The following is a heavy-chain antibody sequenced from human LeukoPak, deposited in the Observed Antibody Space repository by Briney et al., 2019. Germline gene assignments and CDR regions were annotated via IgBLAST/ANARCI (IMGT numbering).Heavy chain of an antibody. CDR2: IYYSGST. CDR3: AREVGRTNYYYYGMDV. D-gene: IGHD2-2*01. Sequence: SETLSLTCTVSGGSISSYYWSWIRQPPGKGLEWIGYIYYSGSTNYNPSLKSRATISVDTSKNQFSLKLSSVTAADTAVYYCAREVGRTNYYYYGMDVWGQGTTVTVSS. CDR1: GGSISSYY. V-gene: IGHV4-59*01. J-gene: IGHJ6*02.